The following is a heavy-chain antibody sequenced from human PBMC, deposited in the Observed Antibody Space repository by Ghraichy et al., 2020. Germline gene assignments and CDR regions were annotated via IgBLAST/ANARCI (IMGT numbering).Heavy chain of an antibody. J-gene: IGHJ4*02. CDR2: ISRSGSTI. CDR3: VRGEGTGVPPPWLLF. D-gene: IGHD4-23*01. CDR1: GFTFSSYS. Sequence: GGSLRLSCAASGFTFSSYSMNWVRQTPGKGLEWLSYISRSGSTIYYADSVEGRFTVTRDNAKNSLYLQMNSLRDEDTAMYYCVRGEGTGVPPPWLLFWGQGTLVTVSS. V-gene: IGHV3-48*02.